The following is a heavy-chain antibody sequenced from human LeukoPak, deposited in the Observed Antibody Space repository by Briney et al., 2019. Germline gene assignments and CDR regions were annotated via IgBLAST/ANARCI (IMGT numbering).Heavy chain of an antibody. CDR2: ISYAGSNK. V-gene: IGHV3-30*04. Sequence: PVGYLRLSCAASGLTFSSYAMHWVRQAPGKGLDWVAVISYAGSNKYYADSVKGRFTISRDNSKNTLYLQMNSLRAEDTAVYYCARGVNGSFDYWGQGTLVTVSS. J-gene: IGHJ4*02. D-gene: IGHD4-23*01. CDR1: GLTFSSYA. CDR3: ARGVNGSFDY.